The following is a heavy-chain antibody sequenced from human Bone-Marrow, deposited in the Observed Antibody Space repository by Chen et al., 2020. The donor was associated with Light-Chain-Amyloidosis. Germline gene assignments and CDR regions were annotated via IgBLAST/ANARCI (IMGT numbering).Heavy chain of an antibody. V-gene: IGHV3-21*02. CDR3: ARGGANFLSLDV. J-gene: IGHJ6*02. CDR2: ISSRGTYI. Sequence: EVQLVESGGGLVKPGGSLRISCAVAGYSFSTYTMNWVRQAPGKGLEWVSSISSRGTYIYYADSVQGRFTISRDNAKKTLYLQMNSLRAEDTALYYCARGGANFLSLDVWGQGTTVTVSS. CDR1: GYSFSTYT. D-gene: IGHD2-15*01.